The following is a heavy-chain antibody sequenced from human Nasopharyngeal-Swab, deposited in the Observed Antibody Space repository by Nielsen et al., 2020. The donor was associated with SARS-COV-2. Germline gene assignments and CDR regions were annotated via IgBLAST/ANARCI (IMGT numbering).Heavy chain of an antibody. CDR2: ITSGGRTQ. CDR3: AKESTTFYYDN. CDR1: RFPFRNPG. V-gene: IGHV3-30*18. D-gene: IGHD1-14*01. Sequence: SCAASRFPFRNPGMHWVCPAPGKGLEWVGIITSGGRTQVYADSVVGRFTISRDDPENTLFLQMNSLRPEDTAVYYCAKESTTFYYDNWGQGTLVTVSP. J-gene: IGHJ4*02.